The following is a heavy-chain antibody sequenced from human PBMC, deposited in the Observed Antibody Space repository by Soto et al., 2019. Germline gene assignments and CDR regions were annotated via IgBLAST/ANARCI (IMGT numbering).Heavy chain of an antibody. V-gene: IGHV3-30-3*01. J-gene: IGHJ5*02. Sequence: PGGSLRLSCAASGFTFSSYAMHWVRQAPGKGLEWVAVISYDGSNKYYADSVKGRFTISRDNSKNTLYLQMKSLRAEDTAVYYCAKGGLFQLDPWGQGTLVTVSS. D-gene: IGHD2-21*01. CDR3: AKGGLFQLDP. CDR1: GFTFSSYA. CDR2: ISYDGSNK.